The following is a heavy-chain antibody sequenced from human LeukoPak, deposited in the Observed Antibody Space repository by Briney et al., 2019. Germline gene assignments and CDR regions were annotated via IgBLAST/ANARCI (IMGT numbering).Heavy chain of an antibody. D-gene: IGHD5-18*01. CDR1: GGSISSYY. CDR3: AGASWHTAMVKIGPNRRKYYFDY. J-gene: IGHJ4*02. V-gene: IGHV4-59*12. Sequence: SETLSLTCTVSGGSISSYYWSWIRQPPGKGLEWIGYIYYSGSTNYNPSLKSRVTISVDTSKNQFSLKLSSVTAADTAVYYCAGASWHTAMVKIGPNRRKYYFDYWGQGTLVTVSS. CDR2: IYYSGST.